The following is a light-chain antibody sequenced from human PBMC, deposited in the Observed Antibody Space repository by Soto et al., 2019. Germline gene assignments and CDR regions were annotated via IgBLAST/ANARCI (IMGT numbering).Light chain of an antibody. V-gene: IGKV3-20*01. Sequence: EIVLTQSPGTLSLSPGERATLSCRACQSVSSSYLAWYQQKPGQAPRLLIYGASSRATGIPDRFSGSGSGTDFTLTISRLEPEDFAVYYCQQYGSSPTFGPGTKVDIK. CDR3: QQYGSSPT. CDR1: QSVSSSY. J-gene: IGKJ3*01. CDR2: GAS.